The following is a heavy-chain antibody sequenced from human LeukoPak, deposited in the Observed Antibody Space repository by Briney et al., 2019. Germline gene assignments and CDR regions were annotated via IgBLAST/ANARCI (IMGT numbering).Heavy chain of an antibody. CDR1: GFTFSSYG. Sequence: PGGSLRLSCAASGFTFSSYGMHWVRQAPGKGLEWVAFIRYDGSNKYYADSVKGRFTISRDNSKNTLYLQMNSLRAEDTAVYYCARDIFETTGYYYYGMDVWGQGTTVTVSS. D-gene: IGHD4-11*01. J-gene: IGHJ6*02. CDR2: IRYDGSNK. CDR3: ARDIFETTGYYYYGMDV. V-gene: IGHV3-30*02.